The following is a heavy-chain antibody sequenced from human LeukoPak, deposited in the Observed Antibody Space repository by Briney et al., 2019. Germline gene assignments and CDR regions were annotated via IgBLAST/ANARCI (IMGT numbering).Heavy chain of an antibody. Sequence: GGSLRLSCAASGFTFSSYAMSWVRQAPGKGLEWVSAISGSGGSTYYEDSVKGRFTISRDNSKNTLYLQMDSLRAEDSAVYYCAKVESYGYYFDYWGQGTLVTVSS. D-gene: IGHD5-18*01. CDR2: ISGSGGST. J-gene: IGHJ4*02. CDR3: AKVESYGYYFDY. CDR1: GFTFSSYA. V-gene: IGHV3-23*01.